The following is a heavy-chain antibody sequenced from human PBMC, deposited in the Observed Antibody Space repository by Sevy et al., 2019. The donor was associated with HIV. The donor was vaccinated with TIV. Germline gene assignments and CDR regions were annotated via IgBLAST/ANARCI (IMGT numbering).Heavy chain of an antibody. Sequence: GGSLRLSCAASVFTFSSYGMHWVRQAPGKGLEWVAVISYDGSNKYYADSVKGRFTISRDNSKNTLYLQMNSLRAEDTAVYYCAKLEYSGYEDFQHWGQGTLVTVSS. V-gene: IGHV3-30*18. CDR2: ISYDGSNK. J-gene: IGHJ1*01. CDR1: VFTFSSYG. D-gene: IGHD5-12*01. CDR3: AKLEYSGYEDFQH.